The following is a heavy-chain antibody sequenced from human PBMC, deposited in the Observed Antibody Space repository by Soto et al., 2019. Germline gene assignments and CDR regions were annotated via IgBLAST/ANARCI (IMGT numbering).Heavy chain of an antibody. D-gene: IGHD1-26*01. V-gene: IGHV4-34*01. J-gene: IGHJ6*02. Sequence: SETLSLTCAVYGGSFSGYYWSWIRQPPGKGLEWIGEINHSGSTNYNPSLKSRVTISVDTSKNQFSLKLSSVTAADTAVYYCAKSGSYYYYGMDVWGQGTTVTVSS. CDR3: AKSGSYYYYGMDV. CDR2: INHSGST. CDR1: GGSFSGYY.